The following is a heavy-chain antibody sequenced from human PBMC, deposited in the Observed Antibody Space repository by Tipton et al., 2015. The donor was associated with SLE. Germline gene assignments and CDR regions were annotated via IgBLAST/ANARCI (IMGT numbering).Heavy chain of an antibody. V-gene: IGHV4-34*01. D-gene: IGHD3-10*01. Sequence: TLSLTCAVYGGSFSGYYWSWIRQPPGKGLEWIGEINHSGSTYYNPSLKSRVTISVDTSKNQFSLKLSSVTAADTAVYYCARPSGTDWGQGTLVTVSS. CDR2: INHSGST. CDR1: GGSFSGYY. CDR3: ARPSGTD. J-gene: IGHJ4*02.